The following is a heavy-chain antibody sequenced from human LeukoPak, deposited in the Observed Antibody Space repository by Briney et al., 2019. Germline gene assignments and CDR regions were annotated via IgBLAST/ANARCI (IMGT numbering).Heavy chain of an antibody. V-gene: IGHV3-33*08. CDR3: ARVAHDIVVVPAAYYYYGMDV. J-gene: IGHJ6*04. D-gene: IGHD2-2*01. CDR1: GFTVSSNY. CDR2: IWYDGSNK. Sequence: GGSLRLSCAASGFTVSSNYMSWVRQAPGKGLEWVAVIWYDGSNKYYADSVKGRFTISRDNSKNTLYLQMNSLRAEDTAVYYCARVAHDIVVVPAAYYYYGMDVWGKGTTVTVSS.